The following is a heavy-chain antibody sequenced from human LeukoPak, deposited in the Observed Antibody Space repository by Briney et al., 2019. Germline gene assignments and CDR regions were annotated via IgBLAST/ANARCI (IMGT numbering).Heavy chain of an antibody. Sequence: GGSLRLSCAASGFTFSSYWMHWVRQAPGKGLEWVAVISYHGRDTYYADSVKGRFTISRDNSKNTLYLQLNSLGAEDTAVYYCAAQPCSVGRCYLDYWGQGTLVTVSS. CDR1: GFTFSSYW. CDR3: AAQPCSVGRCYLDY. CDR2: ISYHGRDT. D-gene: IGHD2-15*01. J-gene: IGHJ4*02. V-gene: IGHV3-30*03.